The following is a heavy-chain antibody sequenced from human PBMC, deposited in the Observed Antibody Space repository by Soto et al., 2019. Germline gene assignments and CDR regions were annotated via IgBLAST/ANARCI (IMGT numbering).Heavy chain of an antibody. D-gene: IGHD3-22*01. Sequence: ASVKVSCKASGGTFSSYAISWVRQAPGQGVEWMGGIIPIFGTANYAQKFQGRVTITADESTSTAYMELSSLRSEDTAVYYCARVLYYYDSSGYPFAFDIWGQGTMVTVS. J-gene: IGHJ3*02. CDR2: IIPIFGTA. V-gene: IGHV1-69*13. CDR3: ARVLYYYDSSGYPFAFDI. CDR1: GGTFSSYA.